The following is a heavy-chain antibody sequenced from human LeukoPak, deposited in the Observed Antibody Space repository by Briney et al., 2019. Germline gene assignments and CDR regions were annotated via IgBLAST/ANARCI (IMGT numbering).Heavy chain of an antibody. CDR2: INSDGSRT. D-gene: IGHD6-13*01. V-gene: IGHV3-74*01. Sequence: GRSLRLSCAASGFTFSGYWMYWVRQPPGKGLVWVSRINSDGSRTSYVDSVKGRFTISRDNAKNTLYLQMNSLRAEDTAVYYCARESLGAGGMWGQGTLVTVSS. CDR1: GFTFSGYW. CDR3: ARESLGAGGM. J-gene: IGHJ4*02.